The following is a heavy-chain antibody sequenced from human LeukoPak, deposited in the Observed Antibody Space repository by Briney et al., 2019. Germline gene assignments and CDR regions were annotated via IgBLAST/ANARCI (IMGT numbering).Heavy chain of an antibody. J-gene: IGHJ5*02. V-gene: IGHV1-69*05. CDR1: GGTFSSYA. D-gene: IGHD3-22*01. Sequence: SVKVSCEASGGTFSSYAISWGRQAPGQGLEWMGGIIPIFGTANYAQKFQGRVTITTDESTSTAYMELSSLRSEDTAVYYCARGPGSSGPYPFDPWGQGTLVTVSS. CDR2: IIPIFGTA. CDR3: ARGPGSSGPYPFDP.